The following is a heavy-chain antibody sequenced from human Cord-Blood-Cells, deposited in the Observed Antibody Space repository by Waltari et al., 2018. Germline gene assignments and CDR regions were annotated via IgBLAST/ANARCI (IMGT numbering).Heavy chain of an antibody. CDR3: ASRITGLFDY. CDR1: GYTFTGYY. CDR2: INTNSGGT. D-gene: IGHD1-20*01. J-gene: IGHJ4*02. V-gene: IGHV1-2*02. Sequence: QVQLVQSGAEVKKPGASVKVSCKASGYTFTGYYMHWVRQAPGQGLEWMGWINTNSGGTNYAQKFQGRVTMTRDTSISTAYMELSRLRSDDTAVYYCASRITGLFDYWGQGTLVTVSS.